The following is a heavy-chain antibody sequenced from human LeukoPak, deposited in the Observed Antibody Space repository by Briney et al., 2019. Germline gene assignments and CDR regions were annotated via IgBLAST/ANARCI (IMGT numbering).Heavy chain of an antibody. CDR1: GYTFTSYA. V-gene: IGHV1-3*01. D-gene: IGHD5-12*01. CDR2: INAGNGNT. J-gene: IGHJ6*02. Sequence: GASVKVSCKAPGYTFTSYAMHWVRQAPGQRLEWMGWINAGNGNTKYSQKFQGRVTITRDTSASTAYMELSSLRSEDTAVYYCARAKRGGYSGYDYYGMDVWGQGTTVTVSS. CDR3: ARAKRGGYSGYDYYGMDV.